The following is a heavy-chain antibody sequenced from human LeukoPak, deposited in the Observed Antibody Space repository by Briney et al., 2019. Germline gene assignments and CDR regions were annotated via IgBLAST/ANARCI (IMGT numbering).Heavy chain of an antibody. CDR3: AKDLGDYGDY. CDR2: IRYDGSNK. CDR1: GFTFSSYG. J-gene: IGHJ4*02. V-gene: IGHV3-30*02. Sequence: PGGSLRLSCAASGFTFSSYGMHWDRQAPGNGLEWVVFIRYDGSNKYYADSVKGRFTISRDNSKNTLYLQMNSLRAEDTAVYYCAKDLGDYGDYWGQGTLVTVSS. D-gene: IGHD4-17*01.